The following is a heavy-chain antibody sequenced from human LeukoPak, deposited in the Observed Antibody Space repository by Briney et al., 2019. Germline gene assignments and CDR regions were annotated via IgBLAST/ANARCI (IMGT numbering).Heavy chain of an antibody. D-gene: IGHD6-6*01. CDR3: ARYTTSSERWFDP. V-gene: IGHV4-4*07. Sequence: PSETLSLTCTVSGGSICGYYWNWIRLPAGKGLEWVGRIYSSGSTHYNPSLKSRVTMSVDASKNQFTLNLNSVTAADTAVYYCARYTTSSERWFDPWGQGTLVIVSS. CDR2: IYSSGST. J-gene: IGHJ5*02. CDR1: GGSICGYY.